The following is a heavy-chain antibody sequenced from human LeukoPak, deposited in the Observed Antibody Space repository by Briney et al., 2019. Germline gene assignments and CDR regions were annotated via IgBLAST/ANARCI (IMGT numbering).Heavy chain of an antibody. V-gene: IGHV3-13*01. CDR1: GCTFSNYD. J-gene: IGHJ2*01. CDR2: IDTAGDT. D-gene: IGHD4-17*01. CDR3: ARTTVTSGPYWYFDL. Sequence: PGGSLRLSCAASGCTFSNYDMHWVRQATGKGLEWVSAIDTAGDTYYPGSVKGRFTISRENAKNSLYLQMNSLRAGDTAVYYCARTTVTSGPYWYFDLWGRGTLVTVSS.